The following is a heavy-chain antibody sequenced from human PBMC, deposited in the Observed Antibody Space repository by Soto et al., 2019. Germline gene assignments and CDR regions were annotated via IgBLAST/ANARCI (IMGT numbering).Heavy chain of an antibody. CDR1: GGSISSGYYY. CDR3: ARDHYVYDILTGYGYYYGMDV. J-gene: IGHJ6*02. V-gene: IGHV4-30-4*01. D-gene: IGHD3-9*01. Sequence: SETMSLTCTVSGGSISSGYYYWSWLRKPPGKGLEWIGYIYYSGSTYYNPSLKSRVTISVDTSKNQFSLKLSSVTAADTAVYYCARDHYVYDILTGYGYYYGMDVWGQGTTVTVSS. CDR2: IYYSGST.